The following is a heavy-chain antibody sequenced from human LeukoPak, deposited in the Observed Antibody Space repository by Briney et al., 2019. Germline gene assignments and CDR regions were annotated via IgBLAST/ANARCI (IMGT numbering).Heavy chain of an antibody. V-gene: IGHV3-33*01. Sequence: PGGSLRLSCAASGFTFSSYGMHWVRQAPGKGLEWVVVIWYDGSNKYYADSVKGRFTISRDNSKNTLYLQMNSLRAEDTAVYYCARDFAAVARSFDYWGQGTLVTVSS. CDR2: IWYDGSNK. J-gene: IGHJ4*02. D-gene: IGHD6-19*01. CDR1: GFTFSSYG. CDR3: ARDFAAVARSFDY.